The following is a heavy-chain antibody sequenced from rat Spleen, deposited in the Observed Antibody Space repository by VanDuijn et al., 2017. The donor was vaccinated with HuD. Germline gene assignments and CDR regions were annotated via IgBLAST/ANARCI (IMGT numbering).Heavy chain of an antibody. Sequence: EVQLVESGGGLVQPGRSLKLSCAASGFTFSNYDMAWVRQAPTKGLEWVASISPNGISTYYRDSVQGRFTVSRDNAKRTLYLQLDSLRSEDTATYYCAWFRDTGVLDAWGQGASVTVSS. V-gene: IGHV5-25*01. CDR3: AWFRDTGVLDA. J-gene: IGHJ4*01. CDR2: ISPNGIST. D-gene: IGHD4-3*01. CDR1: GFTFSNYD.